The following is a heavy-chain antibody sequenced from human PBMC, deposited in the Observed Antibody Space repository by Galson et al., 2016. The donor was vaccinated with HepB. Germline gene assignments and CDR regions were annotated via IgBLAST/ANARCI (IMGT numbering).Heavy chain of an antibody. V-gene: IGHV3-53*01. D-gene: IGHD6-13*01. Sequence: SLRLSCAGSGFIVSSHYMNWVRQTPGKGLEWVAIIYSGGATYYADSVTGRFTISRDNPNNTVYLQMNSLRGEDTAVSYCARDPGRIASAGHLDSWGQGTLVTVSS. CDR3: ARDPGRIASAGHLDS. J-gene: IGHJ5*01. CDR1: GFIVSSHY. CDR2: IYSGGAT.